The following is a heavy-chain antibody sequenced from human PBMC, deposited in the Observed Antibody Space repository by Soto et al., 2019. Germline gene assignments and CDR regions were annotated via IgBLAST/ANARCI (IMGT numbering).Heavy chain of an antibody. J-gene: IGHJ4*02. CDR2: INSDGSST. CDR1: GFTFSSYW. D-gene: IGHD6-13*01. V-gene: IGHV3-74*01. Sequence: GGSLRLSCAASGFTFSSYWMHWVRQAPGKGLVWVSRINSDGSSTSYADSVKGRFTISRDNAKNTLYLQMNSLRAEDTAVYYCARVYVGPGKIAAANYWGQGTLVTVSS. CDR3: ARVYVGPGKIAAANY.